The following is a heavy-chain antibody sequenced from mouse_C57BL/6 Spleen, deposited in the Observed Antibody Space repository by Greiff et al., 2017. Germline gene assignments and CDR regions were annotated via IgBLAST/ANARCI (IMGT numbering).Heavy chain of an antibody. CDR3: ARTDGSSNYFDY. J-gene: IGHJ2*01. CDR1: GFSLTSYG. D-gene: IGHD1-1*01. Sequence: VQLQQSGPGLVQPSQSLSITCTVSGFSLTSYGVHWVRQSPGKGLEWLGVIWSGGSTDYNAAFISRLSISKDNSKSQVFFKMNSLQADDTTIYYCARTDGSSNYFDYWGQGTTLTVSS. V-gene: IGHV2-2*01. CDR2: IWSGGST.